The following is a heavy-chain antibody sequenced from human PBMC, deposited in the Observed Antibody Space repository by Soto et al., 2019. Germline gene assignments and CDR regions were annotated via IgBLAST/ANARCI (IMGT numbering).Heavy chain of an antibody. J-gene: IGHJ4*02. CDR1: GFTFTDYG. Sequence: QVHLVESGGGVVQPGWSLRLSCADSGFTFTDYGMHWVRQAPGKGLEWVAVISYDGSNKNYADSVKGRFTISRDNSKNTLYLQMNSLRAEDTAVYYCAKDTYYHDSSGYYVFDHWGQGTLVTVS. CDR2: ISYDGSNK. V-gene: IGHV3-30*18. D-gene: IGHD3-22*01. CDR3: AKDTYYHDSSGYYVFDH.